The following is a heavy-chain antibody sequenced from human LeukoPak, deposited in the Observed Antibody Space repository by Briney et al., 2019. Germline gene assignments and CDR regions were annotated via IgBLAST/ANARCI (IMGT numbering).Heavy chain of an antibody. J-gene: IGHJ5*02. V-gene: IGHV4-34*01. CDR3: ARGRNGDYYGSGSYYP. Sequence: SETLSLTCDVYGGSFSGYYWSWIRQPPGKGLEWIGEINHSGSTNYNPTLKSRVTISVDTSKNQFSLKLSSVTAADTAVYYCARGRNGDYYGSGSYYPWGQGTLVTVSS. CDR1: GGSFSGYY. CDR2: INHSGST. D-gene: IGHD3-10*01.